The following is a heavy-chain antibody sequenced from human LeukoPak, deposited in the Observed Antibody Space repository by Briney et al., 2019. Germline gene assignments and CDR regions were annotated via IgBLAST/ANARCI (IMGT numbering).Heavy chain of an antibody. Sequence: GESLKISCKGSGYSFTTYWIGWVRQMPGKGLEWIGIIFPGDSDTTYSPSLQGQVTISADKSINAAYLQWSSLRASDTAMYYCATSESQTRFDYWGQGTPVTVSS. CDR3: ATSESQTRFDY. CDR1: GYSFTTYW. CDR2: IFPGDSDT. V-gene: IGHV5-51*01. J-gene: IGHJ4*02. D-gene: IGHD1/OR15-1a*01.